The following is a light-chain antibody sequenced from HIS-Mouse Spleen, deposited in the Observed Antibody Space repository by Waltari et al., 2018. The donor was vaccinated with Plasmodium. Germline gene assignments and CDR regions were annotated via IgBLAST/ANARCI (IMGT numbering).Light chain of an antibody. J-gene: IGLJ3*02. CDR1: AFPKKY. Sequence: SYELTPPPSVSVSTGQTARITCSGDAFPKKYAYWYQQKSGQAPVLVIYEDSKRPSGIPERFSGSSSGTMATLTISGAQVEDEADYYCYSTDSSGNHRVFGGGTKLTVL. CDR2: EDS. CDR3: YSTDSSGNHRV. V-gene: IGLV3-10*01.